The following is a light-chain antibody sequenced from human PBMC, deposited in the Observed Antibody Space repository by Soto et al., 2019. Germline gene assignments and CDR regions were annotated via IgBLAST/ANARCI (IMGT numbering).Light chain of an antibody. Sequence: QSVLTQPPSVSGAPGQRVIISCTGSTPNIGAGSDVHWYQQIPGTAPKLLMYGNGNRPSGVPDRFSGSKSGTSASLAITGLQADDEADYYCQSYDNSLRGVVFGGGTKLTVL. CDR3: QSYDNSLRGVV. J-gene: IGLJ2*01. CDR1: TPNIGAGSD. CDR2: GNG. V-gene: IGLV1-40*01.